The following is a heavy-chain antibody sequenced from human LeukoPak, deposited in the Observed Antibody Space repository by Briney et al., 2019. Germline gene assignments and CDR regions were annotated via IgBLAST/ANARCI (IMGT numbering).Heavy chain of an antibody. CDR3: ATDYYDSSGYYSLPIYFDY. V-gene: IGHV1-69*13. D-gene: IGHD3-22*01. J-gene: IGHJ4*02. CDR1: GGTFSSYA. Sequence: SETVSCKASGGTFSSYAISWVRQAPGQGLEWMGGIIPIFGTANYAQKFQGRVTITADESTSTAYMELSSLRSEDTAVYYCATDYYDSSGYYSLPIYFDYWGQGTLVTVSS. CDR2: IIPIFGTA.